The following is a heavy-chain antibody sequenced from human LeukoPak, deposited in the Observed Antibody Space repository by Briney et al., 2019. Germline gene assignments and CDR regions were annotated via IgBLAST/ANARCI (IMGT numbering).Heavy chain of an antibody. V-gene: IGHV1-69*13. J-gene: IGHJ6*03. D-gene: IGHD3-9*01. CDR2: IISISGTA. CDR3: AREPNYDILTGPTRYYYYMDV. Sequence: SVKVSCKASGGTFSSYAISWVRQAPGQGLEWMGGIISISGTANYAQKFQGRVTITADESTSTAYMELSSLRSEDTAVYYCAREPNYDILTGPTRYYYYMDVWGKGTTVTVSS. CDR1: GGTFSSYA.